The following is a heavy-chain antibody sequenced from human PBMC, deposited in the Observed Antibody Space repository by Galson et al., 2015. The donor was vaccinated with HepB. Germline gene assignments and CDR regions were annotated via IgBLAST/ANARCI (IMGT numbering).Heavy chain of an antibody. CDR2: IKQDGSEK. CDR1: GFTFSSYW. J-gene: IGHJ4*02. CDR3: ARDPSHYDVLWDY. D-gene: IGHD3-22*01. V-gene: IGHV3-7*03. Sequence: SLRLSCAASGFTFSSYWMSWVRQAPGKGLEWVANIKQDGSEKYYVDSVKGRFTISRDNAKNSLYLQMNCLRAEDTAVYYCARDPSHYDVLWDYWGQGTLVTVSS.